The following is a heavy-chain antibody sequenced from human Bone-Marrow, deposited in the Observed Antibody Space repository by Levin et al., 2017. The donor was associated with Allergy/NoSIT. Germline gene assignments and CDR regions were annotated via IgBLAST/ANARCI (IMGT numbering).Heavy chain of an antibody. CDR2: INPNSGGT. CDR3: ARAPRRVAGPYYYYYYYMDV. D-gene: IGHD3-3*01. Sequence: ASVKVSCKASGYTFTGYYMHWVRQAPGQGLEWMGRINPNSGGTNYAQKFQGRVTMTRDTSISTAYMELSRLRSDDTAVYYCARAPRRVAGPYYYYYYYMDVWGKGTTVTVSS. CDR1: GYTFTGYY. J-gene: IGHJ6*03. V-gene: IGHV1-2*06.